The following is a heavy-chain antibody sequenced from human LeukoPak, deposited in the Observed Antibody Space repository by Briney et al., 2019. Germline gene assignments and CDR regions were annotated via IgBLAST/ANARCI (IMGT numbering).Heavy chain of an antibody. Sequence: GGSLRLSCAASGFIFSTYNMNWVRQAPGKGLEWVSYISLSSTAIYYADSVKGRFTISRDNAKNSLYLQMNSLRAEDTAVYYCARDNNKYYYDSSGPFDYWGQGTLVTVSS. D-gene: IGHD3-22*01. V-gene: IGHV3-48*01. CDR3: ARDNNKYYYDSSGPFDY. J-gene: IGHJ4*02. CDR1: GFIFSTYN. CDR2: ISLSSTAI.